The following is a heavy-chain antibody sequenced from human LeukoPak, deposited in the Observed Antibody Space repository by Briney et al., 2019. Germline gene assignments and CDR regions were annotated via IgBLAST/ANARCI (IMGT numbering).Heavy chain of an antibody. V-gene: IGHV1-2*02. J-gene: IGHJ4*02. D-gene: IGHD5-12*01. CDR2: INTNSGVT. CDR1: GSTFTGYY. Sequence: ASVKVSCKASGSTFTGYYMHWVRQAPGQGLEWMGWINTNSGVTKFAQRFQGRVTMTRDTSTSTASLDLSSLRSDDTAVYYCATAVLYGGNDFDYWGQGTLVTVSS. CDR3: ATAVLYGGNDFDY.